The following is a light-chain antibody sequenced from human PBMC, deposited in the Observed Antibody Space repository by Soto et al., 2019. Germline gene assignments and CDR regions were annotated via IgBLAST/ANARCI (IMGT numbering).Light chain of an antibody. Sequence: MTQSPATLSVSPGERATLSCRASQTVSSNLAWYQQRPGQAPRLLIYGASTRATGIPARFSGSGSGTEFTLTISSLQSEDFAVYYCQQYNNWPPLTFGGGTKVEIK. CDR3: QQYNNWPPLT. V-gene: IGKV3-15*01. CDR2: GAS. CDR1: QTVSSN. J-gene: IGKJ4*01.